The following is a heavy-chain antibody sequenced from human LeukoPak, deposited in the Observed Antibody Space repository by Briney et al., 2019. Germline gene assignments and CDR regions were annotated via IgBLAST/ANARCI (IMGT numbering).Heavy chain of an antibody. CDR3: ARHAPSLVLMVYAIGAFDI. D-gene: IGHD2-8*01. J-gene: IGHJ3*02. Sequence: GASVKVSCKASGYTFTGYYMHWVRQAPGQGLEWMGWINPNSGGTNYAQKFQGRVTMTRDTSISTAYMELSRLRSDDTAVYYCARHAPSLVLMVYAIGAFDIWGQGTMVTVSS. CDR1: GYTFTGYY. V-gene: IGHV1-2*02. CDR2: INPNSGGT.